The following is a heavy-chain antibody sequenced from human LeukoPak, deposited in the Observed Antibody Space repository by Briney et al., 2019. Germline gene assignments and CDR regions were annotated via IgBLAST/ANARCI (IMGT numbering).Heavy chain of an antibody. CDR3: AADLWFQPTLDWFDP. Sequence: GGSLRLSCAASGFTFSSYGMHWVRQAPGKGVEWVAFIRYDGSNKYYADSVKGRFTISRYNSKNTLYLQMNSLRAEDTAVYYCAADLWFQPTLDWFDPWGQGTLVTVSS. V-gene: IGHV3-30*02. D-gene: IGHD2-21*01. CDR1: GFTFSSYG. J-gene: IGHJ5*02. CDR2: IRYDGSNK.